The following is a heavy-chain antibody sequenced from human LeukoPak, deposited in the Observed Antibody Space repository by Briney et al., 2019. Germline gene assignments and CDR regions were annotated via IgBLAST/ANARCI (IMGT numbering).Heavy chain of an antibody. CDR2: ISSSSSYI. D-gene: IGHD6-6*01. CDR1: GFTFSSYS. J-gene: IGHJ5*02. Sequence: GGSLRLSCAASGFTFSSYSMNWVRQAPGKGLEWVSSISSSSSYIYYADSVKGRFTISRDNAKNSLYLQMNSLRAGDTAVYYCARDLPSSSGMTWGQGTLVTVSS. V-gene: IGHV3-21*01. CDR3: ARDLPSSSGMT.